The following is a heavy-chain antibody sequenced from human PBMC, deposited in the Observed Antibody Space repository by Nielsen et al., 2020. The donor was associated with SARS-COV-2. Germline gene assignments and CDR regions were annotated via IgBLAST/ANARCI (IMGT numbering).Heavy chain of an antibody. CDR3: ARETIDHTSSFVDY. CDR2: ISYDGTE. V-gene: IGHV3-30*03. CDR1: GFTFSSCG. D-gene: IGHD6-6*01. J-gene: IGHJ4*02. Sequence: GGSLRLSCAGSGFTFSSCGMHWVRQAPGKGLQWMTIISYDGTEHYADSVKGRFTISRDNSKNTIYLQMNSLKVEDTAVYFCARETIDHTSSFVDYWGQGTLVTVSP.